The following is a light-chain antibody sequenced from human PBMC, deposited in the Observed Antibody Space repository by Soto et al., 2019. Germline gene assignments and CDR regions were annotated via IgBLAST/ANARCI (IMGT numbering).Light chain of an antibody. Sequence: EIVLTQSPDTLSLSPGERATLSCRASQSVSSHLAWYQQRPGQAPRLLIYEASSRATGIPARFSGSGSGTDFTLTISRLEPEDSAGYYCQHRSSWPLSFGGGTKVEIK. V-gene: IGKV3-11*01. J-gene: IGKJ4*01. CDR2: EAS. CDR1: QSVSSH. CDR3: QHRSSWPLS.